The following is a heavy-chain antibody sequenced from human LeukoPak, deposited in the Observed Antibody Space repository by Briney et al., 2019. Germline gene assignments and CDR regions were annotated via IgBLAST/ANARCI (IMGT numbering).Heavy chain of an antibody. J-gene: IGHJ4*02. D-gene: IGHD3-22*01. Sequence: GASVKVSCKAPGYTFTSYGISWVRQAPGQGLEWMGWITTYNGNTNYAQKLQGRVTMTTDTSTSTAYMELRSLRSDDTAVYYCARNYYDSSGYFGFDYWGQGTLVTVSS. V-gene: IGHV1-18*01. CDR1: GYTFTSYG. CDR2: ITTYNGNT. CDR3: ARNYYDSSGYFGFDY.